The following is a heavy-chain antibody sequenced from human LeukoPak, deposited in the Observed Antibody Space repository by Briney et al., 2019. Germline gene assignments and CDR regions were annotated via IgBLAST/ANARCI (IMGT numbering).Heavy chain of an antibody. D-gene: IGHD3-3*01. V-gene: IGHV4-39*07. CDR2: IYYSGST. CDR3: ARGYYDFWSGYYNGNWFDP. J-gene: IGHJ5*02. CDR1: GGSISSSSYY. Sequence: PSETLSLTCTVSGGSISSSSYYWGWIRQPPGKGLEWIGSIYYSGSTYYNPSFKSRVNISVDTSKNQFSLKLSSVTAADTAVYYCARGYYDFWSGYYNGNWFDPWGQGTLVTVSS.